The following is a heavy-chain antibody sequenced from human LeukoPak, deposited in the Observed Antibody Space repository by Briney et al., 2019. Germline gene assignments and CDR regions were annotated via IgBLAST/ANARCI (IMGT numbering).Heavy chain of an antibody. V-gene: IGHV4-34*01. CDR2: INHSGST. J-gene: IGHJ4*02. D-gene: IGHD4/OR15-4a*01. CDR3: ARTDYAGVFDY. CDR1: GGSFSGYY. Sequence: SETLSLTCAVYGGSFSGYYWSWIRQPPGKGLEWIGEINHSGSTNYNPSLKSRVTISVDTSKNQFSLQLNSVTPEDTAVYYCARTDYAGVFDYWGQGTLVTVSS.